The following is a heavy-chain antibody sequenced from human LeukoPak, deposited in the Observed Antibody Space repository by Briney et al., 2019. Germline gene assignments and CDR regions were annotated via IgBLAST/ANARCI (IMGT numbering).Heavy chain of an antibody. Sequence: GGSLRLSCSASGFTFSNYAMHWVRQAPGKGLEYVSAISSNGGSTYYADSVKGRFTISRDNSKNTLYLQMSSLRAEDTAVYYCVGRYCSSTSCPYYSDYWGRGTLVTVSS. CDR1: GFTFSNYA. J-gene: IGHJ4*02. CDR2: ISSNGGST. V-gene: IGHV3-64D*06. D-gene: IGHD2-2*01. CDR3: VGRYCSSTSCPYYSDY.